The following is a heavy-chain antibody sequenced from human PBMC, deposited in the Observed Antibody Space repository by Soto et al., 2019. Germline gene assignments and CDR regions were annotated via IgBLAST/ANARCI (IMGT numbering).Heavy chain of an antibody. Sequence: PGGSLRLSCAASGFTFSSYGMHWVRQAPGKGLEWVAVISYDGSNKYYADSVKGRFTISRDNSKNTLYLQMNSLRAEDTAVYYCAKRVSSGWSDYWGQGTLVTVSS. D-gene: IGHD6-19*01. J-gene: IGHJ4*02. CDR1: GFTFSSYG. CDR3: AKRVSSGWSDY. V-gene: IGHV3-30*18. CDR2: ISYDGSNK.